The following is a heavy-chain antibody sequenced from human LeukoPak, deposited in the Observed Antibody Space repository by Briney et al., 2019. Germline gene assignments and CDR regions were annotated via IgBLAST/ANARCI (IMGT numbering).Heavy chain of an antibody. V-gene: IGHV3-74*01. CDR1: GFTFSGYW. CDR2: INTDGSYT. D-gene: IGHD3-10*01. Sequence: AGGSLRLSCAASGFTFSGYWMHWVRQTPGKGLVWVSRINTDGSYTSYADSVKGRFTISRDNAKNTLYLQVNSLRAEDTAVYYCASIHGSGSYYVYWGQGTLVTVSA. J-gene: IGHJ4*02. CDR3: ASIHGSGSYYVY.